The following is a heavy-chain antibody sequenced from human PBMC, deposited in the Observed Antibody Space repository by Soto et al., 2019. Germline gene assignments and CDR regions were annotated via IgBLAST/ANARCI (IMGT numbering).Heavy chain of an antibody. CDR2: ISAYNGNK. J-gene: IGHJ4*02. CDR1: GYTITSYG. CDR3: AREPNYFDY. V-gene: IGHV1-18*01. Sequence: GASVKVSCKASGYTITSYGISWVRQAPGQGLEGMGWISAYNGNKKYAQKVQGRVTMTTDTSSSTAYMELRSLRSDDTAVYYCAREPNYFDYWGQGTLVTVSS.